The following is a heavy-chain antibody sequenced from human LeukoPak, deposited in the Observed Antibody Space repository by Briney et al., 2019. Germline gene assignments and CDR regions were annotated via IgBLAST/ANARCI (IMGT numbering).Heavy chain of an antibody. CDR3: ARIRPGLVEPYYFDY. CDR1: GGSFSGYY. D-gene: IGHD2-8*02. V-gene: IGHV4-34*01. CDR2: INHSGST. Sequence: SETLSLTCAVYGGSFSGYYWSWIRQPPGKGLEWIGEINHSGSTNYNPSLKSRVTISVDTSKNQFSLKLSSVTAADTAVYYCARIRPGLVEPYYFDYWGQGTLLTVSS. J-gene: IGHJ4*02.